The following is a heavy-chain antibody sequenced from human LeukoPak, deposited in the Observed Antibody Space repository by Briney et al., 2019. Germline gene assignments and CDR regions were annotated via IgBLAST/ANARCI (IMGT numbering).Heavy chain of an antibody. CDR1: GFTFSNYA. CDR3: ARETT. V-gene: IGHV3-64*01. CDR2: ISSNGGST. D-gene: IGHD1-14*01. Sequence: PGGSLRLSCVASGFTFSNYAMSWVRQAPGKGLEYVSAISSNGGSTYYANSVKGRFTISRDNSKNTLYLQMGSLRAEDMAVYYCARETTWGQGTMVTVSS. J-gene: IGHJ3*01.